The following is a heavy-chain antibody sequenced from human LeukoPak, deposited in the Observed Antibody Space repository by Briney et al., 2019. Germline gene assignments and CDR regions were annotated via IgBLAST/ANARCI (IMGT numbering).Heavy chain of an antibody. J-gene: IGHJ4*02. D-gene: IGHD2-21*01. V-gene: IGHV4-61*01. CDR1: GGSISSGSYY. Sequence: NPSETLSLTCTVSGGSISSGSYYWSWIRQPPGRGLEWIGYIDYSGSTNYNPSLKSRVTISIDTSKNQFSLKLNSVTAADTAVYYCARLNGGGWGQGTLVTVSS. CDR3: ARLNGGG. CDR2: IDYSGST.